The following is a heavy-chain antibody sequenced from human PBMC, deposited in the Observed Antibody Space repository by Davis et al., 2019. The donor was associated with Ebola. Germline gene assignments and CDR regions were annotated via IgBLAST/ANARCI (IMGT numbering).Heavy chain of an antibody. Sequence: GESLKISCAASGFTVSSNYMSWVRQAPGKGLEWVSVIYSGGSTYYADSVKGRFTISRDNSKNTLYLQMNSLRAEDKAVYYCARVRPIVGIDYWGQGTLVTVSS. CDR3: ARVRPIVGIDY. CDR1: GFTVSSNY. V-gene: IGHV3-53*01. CDR2: IYSGGST. D-gene: IGHD3-22*01. J-gene: IGHJ4*02.